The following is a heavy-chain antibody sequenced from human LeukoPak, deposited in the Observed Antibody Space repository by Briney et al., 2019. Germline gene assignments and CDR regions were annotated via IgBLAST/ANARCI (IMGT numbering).Heavy chain of an antibody. CDR1: GYTFTSYD. V-gene: IGHV1-8*01. CDR3: ARGHVIQLWDPYYYYGMDV. CDR2: MNPNSGNT. D-gene: IGHD5-18*01. Sequence: ASVKVSCKASGYTFTSYDINWVRQATGQGLEWMGWMNPNSGNTGYAQKFQGRVTMTRNTSISTVYMELSSLRSEDTAVYYCARGHVIQLWDPYYYYGMDVWGQGTTVTVSS. J-gene: IGHJ6*02.